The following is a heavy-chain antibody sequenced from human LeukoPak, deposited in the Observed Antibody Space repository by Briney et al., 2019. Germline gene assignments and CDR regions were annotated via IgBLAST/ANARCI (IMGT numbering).Heavy chain of an antibody. CDR3: ARESRDTAMDYYYYGMDV. CDR2: ISAYNGDT. Sequence: ASVKVSCKASGYTFTSYGISWVRQAPGQGLEWMGWISAYNGDTNCAQKLQGRVTMTTDTSTSTAYMELRSLRSDDTAVYYCARESRDTAMDYYYYGMDVWGQGTTVTVSS. D-gene: IGHD5-18*01. V-gene: IGHV1-18*01. CDR1: GYTFTSYG. J-gene: IGHJ6*02.